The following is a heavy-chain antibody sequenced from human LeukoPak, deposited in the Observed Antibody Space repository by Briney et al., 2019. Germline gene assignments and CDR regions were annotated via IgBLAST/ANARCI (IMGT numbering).Heavy chain of an antibody. J-gene: IGHJ4*02. D-gene: IGHD3-22*01. V-gene: IGHV1-69*05. CDR3: ARVPLSGYYDSSGYMSY. CDR2: IIPIFGTA. Sequence: SVKVSCKASGGTFSSYAISWVRQAPGQGLEWMGRIIPIFGTANYAQKFQGRVTITTDESTSAAYMELSSLRSEDTAVYYCARVPLSGYYDSSGYMSYWGQGTLVTVSS. CDR1: GGTFSSYA.